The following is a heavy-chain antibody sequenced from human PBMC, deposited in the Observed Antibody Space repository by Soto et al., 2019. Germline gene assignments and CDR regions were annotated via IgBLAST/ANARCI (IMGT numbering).Heavy chain of an antibody. CDR1: GFTFDDYA. Sequence: VQLVESGGGLVQPGRSLRLSCAASGFTFDDYAMHWVRQVPGKGLEWVSGISWNSGNIGYADSVKGRFTISRDNAKNSLYLQMNSLRPEDTALYYCAKAIPRYSTSSDFDYWGQGTLVTVSS. D-gene: IGHD6-6*01. CDR3: AKAIPRYSTSSDFDY. CDR2: ISWNSGNI. V-gene: IGHV3-9*01. J-gene: IGHJ4*02.